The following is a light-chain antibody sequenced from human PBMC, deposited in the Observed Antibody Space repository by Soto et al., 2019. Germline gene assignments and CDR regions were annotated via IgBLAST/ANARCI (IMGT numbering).Light chain of an antibody. J-gene: IGKJ1*01. CDR1: QSVSSD. V-gene: IGKV3-15*01. CDR3: QQKNRWPRT. Sequence: IVMTQSPATLSVSSGERATLSCRASQSVSSDLAWYQQKPGQAPRLLIYGASTRATAIPARFSGSGSGTEFTLTISSLQSEDFTVYSCQQKNRWPRTFVQGPK. CDR2: GAS.